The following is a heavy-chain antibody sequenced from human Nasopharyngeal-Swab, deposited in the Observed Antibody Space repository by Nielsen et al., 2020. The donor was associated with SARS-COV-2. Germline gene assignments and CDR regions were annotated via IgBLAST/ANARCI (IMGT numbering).Heavy chain of an antibody. J-gene: IGHJ6*02. Sequence: LSLTCAASGFTFSSYWMSWVRQAPGKGLEWVANIKQDGSEKYYVDSVEGRFTISRDNAKNSLYLQMNSLRAEDTAVYYCARDKGIDFWSGLGVSGMDVWGQGTTVTVSS. V-gene: IGHV3-7*03. D-gene: IGHD3-3*01. CDR1: GFTFSSYW. CDR3: ARDKGIDFWSGLGVSGMDV. CDR2: IKQDGSEK.